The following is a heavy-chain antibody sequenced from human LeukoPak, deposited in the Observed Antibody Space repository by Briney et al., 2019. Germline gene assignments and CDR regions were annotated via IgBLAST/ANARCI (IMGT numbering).Heavy chain of an antibody. CDR1: GFTFSSYS. Sequence: GGSLRLSCAASGFTFSSYSINWVRQAPGKGLEWVSYISSSSTVSYADSVKGRFTISRDNANNSLYLQMNSLRDEDTAVYYCARGGTSSSLAYWGQGTLVTVSS. CDR2: ISSSSTV. J-gene: IGHJ4*02. CDR3: ARGGTSSSLAY. D-gene: IGHD4-23*01. V-gene: IGHV3-48*02.